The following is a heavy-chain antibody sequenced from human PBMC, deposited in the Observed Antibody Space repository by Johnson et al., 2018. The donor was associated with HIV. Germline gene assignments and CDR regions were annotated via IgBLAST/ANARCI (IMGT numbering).Heavy chain of an antibody. CDR1: GFTVSSNY. CDR2: IYSGGST. Sequence: VQLVESGGGLVQPGGSLRLSCAASGFTVSSNYMSWVRQAPGKGLEWVSVIYSGGSTYYADSVKGRFTISRDNSENTLYLQMNSLRAEDTAVFFCARDWSWRGSLKGGGAFDIWGQGTLVTVSA. V-gene: IGHV3-66*02. CDR3: ARDWSWRGSLKGGGAFDI. D-gene: IGHD1-26*01. J-gene: IGHJ3*02.